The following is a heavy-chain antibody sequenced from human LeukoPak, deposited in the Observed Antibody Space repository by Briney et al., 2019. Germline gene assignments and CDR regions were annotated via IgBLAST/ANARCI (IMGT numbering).Heavy chain of an antibody. D-gene: IGHD6-19*01. Sequence: VASVKVSCKASGYTFTSYDINWVRQATGQGLEWMGWISAYNGNTNYAQKLQGRVTMATDTSTSTAYMELRSLRSDDTAVYYCARDRAIKVTAPYSSGWYTYYYYGMDVWGQGTTVTVSS. CDR2: ISAYNGNT. CDR3: ARDRAIKVTAPYSSGWYTYYYYGMDV. V-gene: IGHV1-18*01. J-gene: IGHJ6*02. CDR1: GYTFTSYD.